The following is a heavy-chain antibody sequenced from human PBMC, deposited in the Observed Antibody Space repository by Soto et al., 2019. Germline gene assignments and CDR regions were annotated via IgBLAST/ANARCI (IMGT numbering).Heavy chain of an antibody. J-gene: IGHJ6*02. CDR3: ARDGPLLWRDHYYYGMDV. Sequence: SYWMSWVRQAPGKGLEWVANIKQDGSEKYYVDSVKGRFTISRDNAKNSLYLQMNSLRAEDTAVYYCARDGPLLWRDHYYYGMDVWGQGTTVTVSS. D-gene: IGHD3-10*01. V-gene: IGHV3-7*01. CDR1: SYW. CDR2: IKQDGSEK.